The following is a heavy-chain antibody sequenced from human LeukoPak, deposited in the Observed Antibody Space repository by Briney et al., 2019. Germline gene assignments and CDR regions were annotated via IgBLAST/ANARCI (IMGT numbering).Heavy chain of an antibody. V-gene: IGHV4-59*08. CDR1: GVSISSYY. D-gene: IGHD3-22*01. CDR3: ARTTRYYDSSGCFDF. CDR2: IYYSGST. J-gene: IGHJ4*02. Sequence: PSETLSLTCTVSGVSISSYYWSWIRQPPGKGLEWIAYIYYSGSTNYNPSLKSRVTISVDTSKNQFSLKMSSVTAADTAVYYCARTTRYYDSSGCFDFWGQGTLVTVSS.